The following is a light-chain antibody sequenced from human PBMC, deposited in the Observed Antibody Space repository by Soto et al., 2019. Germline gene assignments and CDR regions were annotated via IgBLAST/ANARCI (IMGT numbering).Light chain of an antibody. CDR1: SSDVGGYNY. Sequence: QSALTQPRSVSGSPGQSVTISCTGTSSDVGGYNYVSWYQQHPGKAPKLMIYDVSKRPSGVPDRFSGSKSGTSASLAITGLQADDEADYYCQSYDTSLSGSWVFGGGTKLTVL. CDR3: QSYDTSLSGSWV. CDR2: DVS. J-gene: IGLJ3*02. V-gene: IGLV2-11*01.